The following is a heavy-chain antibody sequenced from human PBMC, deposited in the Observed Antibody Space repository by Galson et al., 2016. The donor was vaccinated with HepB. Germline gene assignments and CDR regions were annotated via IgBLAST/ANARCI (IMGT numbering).Heavy chain of an antibody. CDR1: GFSLSTSGMC. Sequence: PALVKPTPTLTLTCSFSGFSLSTSGMCVSWIRQPPGKALEWLARIDWDGDTYYSKSLKTRLSISKDTPKNKVVLTVINMDPVDTATYFCARSILSFGEIISPFDFWGQGTLVTVSS. D-gene: IGHD3-16*02. CDR2: IDWDGDT. V-gene: IGHV2-70*11. CDR3: ARSILSFGEIISPFDF. J-gene: IGHJ4*02.